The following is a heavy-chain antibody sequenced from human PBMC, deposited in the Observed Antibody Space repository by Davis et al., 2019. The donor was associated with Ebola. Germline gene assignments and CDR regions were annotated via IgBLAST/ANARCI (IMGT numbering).Heavy chain of an antibody. J-gene: IGHJ4*02. D-gene: IGHD5-18*01. CDR1: GGSISSGDYY. Sequence: SETLSLTCTVSGGSISSGDYYWSWIRQPPGKGLEWIGHIYYSGSTYYNPSLKSRVTISVDTSKNQFSLKLSSVTAADTAVYYCARGHSYGHSLFDYWGQGTLVTVSS. CDR2: IYYSGST. CDR3: ARGHSYGHSLFDY. V-gene: IGHV4-30-4*01.